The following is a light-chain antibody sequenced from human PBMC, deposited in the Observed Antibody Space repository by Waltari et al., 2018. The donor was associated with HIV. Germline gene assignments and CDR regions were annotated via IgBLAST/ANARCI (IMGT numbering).Light chain of an antibody. CDR3: QHYNTSSPWT. J-gene: IGKJ1*01. Sequence: IQMTQSPSTLSTSEGDRITIPCRASQNIDTWLAWYQQKAGKAPKLLVYKASSLESGVPTRFSGSGSGTEFTLTISSLQPDDYATYYCQHYNTSSPWTFGQGTRVDI. CDR1: QNIDTW. V-gene: IGKV1-5*03. CDR2: KAS.